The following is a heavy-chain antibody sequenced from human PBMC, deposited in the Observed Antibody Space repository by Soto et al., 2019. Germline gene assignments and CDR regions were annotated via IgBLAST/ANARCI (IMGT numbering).Heavy chain of an antibody. Sequence: QVQLVQSGAEVKKPGASVKVSCKASGYTFTSYGINWVRQAPGQGLEWMGWISANNGNKHYAPKLKGRVTMTTATSTCTAYMYLWSLRSEDTAVYYCARVQSGYDFAYWGQGTLVTVSS. CDR1: GYTFTSYG. V-gene: IGHV1-18*01. D-gene: IGHD5-12*01. CDR3: ARVQSGYDFAY. CDR2: ISANNGNK. J-gene: IGHJ4*02.